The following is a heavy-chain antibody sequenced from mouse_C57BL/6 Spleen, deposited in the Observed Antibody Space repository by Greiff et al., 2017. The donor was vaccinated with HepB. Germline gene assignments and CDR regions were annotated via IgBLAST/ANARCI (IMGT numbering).Heavy chain of an antibody. CDR2: FYPGSGSI. J-gene: IGHJ3*01. CDR3: ARHEDLYYYGSSPAWFAY. CDR1: GYTFTEYT. V-gene: IGHV1-62-2*01. D-gene: IGHD1-1*01. Sequence: QVQLQQSGAELVKPGASVKLSCKASGYTFTEYTIHWVKQRSGQGLEWIGWFYPGSGSIKYNEKFKDKATLTADKSSSTVYMELSRLTSEDSAVYFCARHEDLYYYGSSPAWFAYWGQGTLVTVSA.